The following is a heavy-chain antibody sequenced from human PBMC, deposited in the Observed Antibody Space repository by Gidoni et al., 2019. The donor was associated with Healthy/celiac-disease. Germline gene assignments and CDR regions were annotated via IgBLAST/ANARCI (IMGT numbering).Heavy chain of an antibody. J-gene: IGHJ4*02. CDR3: ARQGGGNYGSGTYFDY. Sequence: QLQLQESGPGLVKPSETLSLTCTVSGGSISSSSYYWGWIRQPPGKGLEWIGSIYYSGSTDYNPSLKSRVTISVDTSKNQFSLKLSSVTAADTAVYYCARQGGGNYGSGTYFDYWGQGTLVTVSS. D-gene: IGHD3-10*01. CDR1: GGSISSSSYY. V-gene: IGHV4-39*01. CDR2: IYYSGST.